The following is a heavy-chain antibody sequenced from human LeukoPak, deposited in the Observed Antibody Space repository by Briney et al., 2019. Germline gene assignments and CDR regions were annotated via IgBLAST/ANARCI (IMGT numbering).Heavy chain of an antibody. J-gene: IGHJ4*02. Sequence: SETLSLTCAVYGGSFSGYYWSWIRQPPGKGLEWIGEINHSGSTNYNPSLKSRVTISVDTSKNQFSLKLSSVTAADTAVYYCARGAPYCSSTSCYTTGSTLDYWGQGTLVTVSS. CDR1: GGSFSGYY. CDR3: ARGAPYCSSTSCYTTGSTLDY. V-gene: IGHV4-34*01. D-gene: IGHD2-2*02. CDR2: INHSGST.